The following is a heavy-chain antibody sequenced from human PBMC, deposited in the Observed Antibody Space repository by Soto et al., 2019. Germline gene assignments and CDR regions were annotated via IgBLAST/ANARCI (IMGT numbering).Heavy chain of an antibody. Sequence: SETLSLTCTVSGGSISSGDYYWSWIRQPPGKGLEWVGYIYYSGNTYYNPSLKSRITISVDTSTNHFFLKVNSVTAADTAVYYCARLLPSGGAFDIWGQGTMVTVSS. CDR3: ARLLPSGGAFDI. D-gene: IGHD3-16*01. V-gene: IGHV4-30-4*01. J-gene: IGHJ3*02. CDR1: GGSISSGDYY. CDR2: IYYSGNT.